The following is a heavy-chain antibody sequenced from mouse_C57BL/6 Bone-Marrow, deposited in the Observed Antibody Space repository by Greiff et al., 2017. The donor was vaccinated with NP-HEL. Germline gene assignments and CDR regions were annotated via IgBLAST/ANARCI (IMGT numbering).Heavy chain of an antibody. CDR1: GYAFTNYL. Sequence: VKLQESGAELVRPGTSVKVSCKASGYAFTNYLIEWVKQRPGQGLEWIGVINPGSGGTNYNEKFKGKATLTADKSSSTAYMQLSSLTSEDSAVYFCARVETGFAYWGQGTLVTVSA. CDR3: ARVETGFAY. D-gene: IGHD4-1*01. J-gene: IGHJ3*01. V-gene: IGHV1-54*01. CDR2: INPGSGGT.